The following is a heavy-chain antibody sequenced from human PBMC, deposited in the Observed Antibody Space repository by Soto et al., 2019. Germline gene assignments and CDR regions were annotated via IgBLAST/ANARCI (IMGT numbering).Heavy chain of an antibody. Sequence: ASVKVSCKTSGYTFNTYGINWVRQAPGQGLELMGWISAYDGKTTYAEKFQGRVTLTTDTSTSTAYMELRSLRSGDTAIYYCARDPHEFWTSYWFDPWGQGTPVTVS. D-gene: IGHD3-3*01. CDR3: ARDPHEFWTSYWFDP. CDR1: GYTFNTYG. V-gene: IGHV1-18*01. J-gene: IGHJ5*02. CDR2: ISAYDGKT.